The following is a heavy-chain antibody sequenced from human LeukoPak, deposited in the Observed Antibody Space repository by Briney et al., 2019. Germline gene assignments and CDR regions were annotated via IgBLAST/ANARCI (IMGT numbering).Heavy chain of an antibody. D-gene: IGHD3-10*01. CDR2: VSAYNGDT. V-gene: IGHV1-18*01. CDR1: GYTFTSDG. J-gene: IGHJ5*01. Sequence: ASVKVSCKASGYTFTSDGITLVRQAPGQGLEWMGWVSAYNGDTTYAQKLQGRVTMTTDTSTSTAYMELRSLTSDDTAVYYCTRRELLVRSWFDSWGQGTLVTVSS. CDR3: TRRELLVRSWFDS.